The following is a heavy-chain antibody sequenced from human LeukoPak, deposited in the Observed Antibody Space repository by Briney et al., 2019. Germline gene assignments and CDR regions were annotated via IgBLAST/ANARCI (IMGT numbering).Heavy chain of an antibody. V-gene: IGHV4-34*01. CDR3: AGGSSTENGVFDY. Sequence: SETLSLTCAVYGGSFSGYYWSWIRQPPGKGLEWIGEINHSGSTNYNPSLKSRVTISVDTSKNQFSLRLSSVTAADTAVYYCAGGSSTENGVFDYWGQGTLVTVSS. D-gene: IGHD4-17*01. J-gene: IGHJ4*02. CDR1: GGSFSGYY. CDR2: INHSGST.